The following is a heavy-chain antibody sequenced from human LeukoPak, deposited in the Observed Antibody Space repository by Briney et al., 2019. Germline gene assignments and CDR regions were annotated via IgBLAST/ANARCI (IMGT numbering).Heavy chain of an antibody. CDR3: ARGYYYDSSGYYTPVYYFDY. Sequence: PSETLSLTCTVSGGSISSYYWSWIRQPAGKGLEWIGRIYTSGSTNYNPSLKSRVTISVDTSKNQFSLKLSSVTAADTAVYYCARGYYYDSSGYYTPVYYFDYWGQGTLVTVSS. D-gene: IGHD3-22*01. CDR1: GGSISSYY. CDR2: IYTSGST. J-gene: IGHJ4*02. V-gene: IGHV4-4*07.